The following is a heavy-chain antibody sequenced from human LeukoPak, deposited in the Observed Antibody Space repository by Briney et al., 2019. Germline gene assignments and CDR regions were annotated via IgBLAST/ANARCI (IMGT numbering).Heavy chain of an antibody. Sequence: GGSVKVSCKASGGTFSNFGISWLRQAPGRGPEWMGGIIPMFGSATYGQKFQGRVTITADESTAYMELTSLRSEDTTVYYCARDAEGDGDYVAYFDYWGQGTLVIVS. V-gene: IGHV1-69*13. CDR2: IIPMFGSA. CDR3: ARDAEGDGDYVAYFDY. D-gene: IGHD4-17*01. CDR1: GGTFSNFG. J-gene: IGHJ4*01.